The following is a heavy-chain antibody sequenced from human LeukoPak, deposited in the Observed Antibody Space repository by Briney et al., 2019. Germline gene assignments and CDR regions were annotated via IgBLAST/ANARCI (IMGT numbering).Heavy chain of an antibody. D-gene: IGHD3-10*01. CDR2: IYHSGST. V-gene: IGHV4-30-2*01. CDR1: GGSISSGGYS. Sequence: SETLSLTCAVSGGSISSGGYSWSWIRQPPGKGLEWIGYIYHSGSTYYNPSLKSRVTISVDRSKNQFSLKLSSVTAADTAVYYCARGAVRGTFDYWGQGNPGHRLL. CDR3: ARGAVRGTFDY. J-gene: IGHJ4*01.